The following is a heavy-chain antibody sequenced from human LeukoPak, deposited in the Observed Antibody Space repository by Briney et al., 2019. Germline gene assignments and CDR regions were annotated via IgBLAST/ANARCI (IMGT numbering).Heavy chain of an antibody. Sequence: GGSLRLSCAASGFSFSSYEMIWVRQAPGKRLEWISYISSSGGNIYYADSVKGRFTISRDNAKNSLYLQMNSLRAVDTAVYYCARANTIFGVEPDYYFDYWGQGTLVSVSS. CDR2: ISSSGGNI. CDR3: ARANTIFGVEPDYYFDY. D-gene: IGHD3-3*01. J-gene: IGHJ4*02. V-gene: IGHV3-48*03. CDR1: GFSFSSYE.